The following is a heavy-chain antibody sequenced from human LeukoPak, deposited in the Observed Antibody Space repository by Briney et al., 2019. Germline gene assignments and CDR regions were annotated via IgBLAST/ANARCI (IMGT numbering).Heavy chain of an antibody. J-gene: IGHJ4*02. CDR2: IWYDGSNK. CDR3: AKTRSLAAAGTGDFDY. Sequence: GGSLRLSCAASGFTFSSYGMHWVRQAPGKGLEWVAVIWYDGSNKYYADSVKGRFTISRDNSKNTLYLQMNSLRAEDTAVYYCAKTRSLAAAGTGDFDYWGQGTLVTVSS. V-gene: IGHV3-30*02. CDR1: GFTFSSYG. D-gene: IGHD6-13*01.